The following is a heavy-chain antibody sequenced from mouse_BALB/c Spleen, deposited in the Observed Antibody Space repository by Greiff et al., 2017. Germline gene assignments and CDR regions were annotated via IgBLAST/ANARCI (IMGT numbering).Heavy chain of an antibody. CDR2: ISDGGSYT. J-gene: IGHJ4*01. CDR3: ARDVDY. V-gene: IGHV5-4*02. CDR1: GFTFSDYY. Sequence: EVKLMESGGGLVKPGGSLKLSCAASGFTFSDYYMYWVRQTPEKRLEWVATISDGGSYTYYPDSVKGRFTISRDNAKNNLYLQMSSLKSEDTAMYYCARDVDYWGQGTSVTVSS.